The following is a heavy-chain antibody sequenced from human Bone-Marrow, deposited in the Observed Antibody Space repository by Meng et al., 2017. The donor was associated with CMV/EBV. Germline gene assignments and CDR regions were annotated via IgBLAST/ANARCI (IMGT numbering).Heavy chain of an antibody. Sequence: SETLSLTCTVSGGSISSSSYYWGWIRQPPGKGLEWIGSIYYSGSTYYNPSLKSRVTISVDTSKNQFSLKLSSVTAADTAVYYCARLGYSYWDVWGQGTTVTVSS. D-gene: IGHD5-18*01. J-gene: IGHJ6*02. CDR2: IYYSGST. V-gene: IGHV4-39*07. CDR3: ARLGYSYWDV. CDR1: GGSISSSSYY.